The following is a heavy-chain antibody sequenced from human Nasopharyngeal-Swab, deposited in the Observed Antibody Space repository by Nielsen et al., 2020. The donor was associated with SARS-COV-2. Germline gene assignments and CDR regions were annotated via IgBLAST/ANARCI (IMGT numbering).Heavy chain of an antibody. Sequence: ASVKVSCKASGYTFTTYGISWVRQAPGQGLEWMGWISAYNGNTNYAQKFQGRVTMTTDTSTSTAYMELRSLRSDDAAVYYCARDSRRATWYYYYGMDVWGQGTTVTVSS. CDR1: GYTFTTYG. CDR3: ARDSRRATWYYYYGMDV. V-gene: IGHV1-18*01. J-gene: IGHJ6*02. CDR2: ISAYNGNT.